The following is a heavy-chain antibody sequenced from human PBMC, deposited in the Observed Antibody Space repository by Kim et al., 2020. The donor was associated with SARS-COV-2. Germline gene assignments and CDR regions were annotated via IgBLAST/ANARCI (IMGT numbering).Heavy chain of an antibody. Sequence: SGSGGRTYCADSVKGRFTISRDNSKNTLYLQMNSLRAEDTAVYYCAKRFDYWGQGTLVTVSS. CDR3: AKRFDY. V-gene: IGHV3-23*01. J-gene: IGHJ4*02. CDR2: SGSGGRT.